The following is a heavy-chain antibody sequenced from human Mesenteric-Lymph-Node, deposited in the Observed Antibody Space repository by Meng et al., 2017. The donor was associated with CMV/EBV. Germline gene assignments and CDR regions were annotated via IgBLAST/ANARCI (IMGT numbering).Heavy chain of an antibody. D-gene: IGHD3-16*01. CDR3: ARGFWGEWSGYFDY. CDR2: IFSGGTS. Sequence: GGSLRLSCAASGFTVTRDYFTWVRQAPGKGLEWIAVIFSGGTSYYADSVKGRFTISRDNSKNTLYLQMNSLRVEDTAVYYCARGFWGEWSGYFDYWGQGTLVTVSS. CDR1: GFTVTRDY. J-gene: IGHJ4*02. V-gene: IGHV3-53*01.